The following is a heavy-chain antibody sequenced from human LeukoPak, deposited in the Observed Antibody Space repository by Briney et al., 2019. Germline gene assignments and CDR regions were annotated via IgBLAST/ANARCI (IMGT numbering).Heavy chain of an antibody. CDR3: ARSGSSWYQRNWFDP. V-gene: IGHV4-38-2*01. Sequence: PSETLSLTCAVSGYSISSGYYWGWIRQPPGKGLEWIGSIYHSGSTYYNPSLKSRVTISVDTSKNQFSLKLSSVTAADTAVYYCARSGSSWYQRNWFDPWGQGTLVTVSS. J-gene: IGHJ5*02. CDR2: IYHSGST. CDR1: GYSISSGYY. D-gene: IGHD6-13*01.